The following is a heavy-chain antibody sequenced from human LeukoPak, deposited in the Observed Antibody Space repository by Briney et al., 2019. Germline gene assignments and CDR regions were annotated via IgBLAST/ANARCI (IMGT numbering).Heavy chain of an antibody. D-gene: IGHD4-17*01. J-gene: IGHJ3*02. CDR3: ARDPISDYGDYVAFDI. CDR2: ISAYNGNT. Sequence: ASVKVSCKASGYTFTSYGISWVRQAPGQGLEWMGWISAYNGNTNYAQKLQGRVTMTTDTSTSTAYMELRSLRSDDTAVYYCARDPISDYGDYVAFDIWGQETMVTVSS. CDR1: GYTFTSYG. V-gene: IGHV1-18*01.